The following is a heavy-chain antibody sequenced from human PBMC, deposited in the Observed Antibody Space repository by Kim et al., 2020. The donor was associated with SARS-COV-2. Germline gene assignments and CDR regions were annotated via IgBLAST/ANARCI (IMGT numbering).Heavy chain of an antibody. J-gene: IGHJ5*02. V-gene: IGHV3-23*01. CDR3: TKEDYTEGPNWFDP. Sequence: GGSLRLSCAASGFTFDNYGMSWVRQAPGKGLEWVSAVSGSGSSTNYADSVKGRFTISRDNTKNTLYLQMNSLRAEDTAVYYCTKEDYTEGPNWFDPWGQGILVTVSS. CDR2: VSGSGSST. CDR1: GFTFDNYG. D-gene: IGHD4-4*01.